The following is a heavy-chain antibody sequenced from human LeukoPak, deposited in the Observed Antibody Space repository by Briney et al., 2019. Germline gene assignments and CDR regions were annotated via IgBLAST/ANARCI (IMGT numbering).Heavy chain of an antibody. V-gene: IGHV5-10-1*01. J-gene: IGHJ2*01. D-gene: IGHD6-19*01. CDR3: ARHDGWLSHYWYFDL. Sequence: GESLKISCKGSGYSFTSYWISWERQMPGKGLEWMGRIDPSDSYTNYSPSFQGHVTISADKSISTAYLQWSSLKASDTAMYYCARHDGWLSHYWYFDLWGRGTLVTVSS. CDR2: IDPSDSYT. CDR1: GYSFTSYW.